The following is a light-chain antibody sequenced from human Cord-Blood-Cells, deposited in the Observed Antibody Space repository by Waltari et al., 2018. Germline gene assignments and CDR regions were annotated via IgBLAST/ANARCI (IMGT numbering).Light chain of an antibody. CDR1: QSLLHSNGYNY. CDR2: LGS. J-gene: IGKJ2*03. V-gene: IGKV2-28*01. CDR3: MQALQTQYS. Sequence: DIGMTQSPLSLAVTPGEPAYISCRSSQSLLHSNGYNYLDWYLQKPGQSPQLLIYLGSNRASGVPDRFSGSGSGTDFTLKISRVEAEDVGVYYCMQALQTQYSFGQGTKLEIK.